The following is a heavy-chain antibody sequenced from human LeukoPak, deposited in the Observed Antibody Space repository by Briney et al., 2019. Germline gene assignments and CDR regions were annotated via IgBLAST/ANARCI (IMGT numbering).Heavy chain of an antibody. CDR1: GFTFSSYS. J-gene: IGHJ4*02. V-gene: IGHV3-21*01. D-gene: IGHD2-2*01. CDR2: ISSSSSYI. CDR3: ARDYCSSTSCLEGFFDY. Sequence: GGSLRLSCAASGFTFSSYSMNWVRQAPGKGLEWVSSISSSSSYIYYADSVKGRFTISRGNAKNSLYLQMNCLRAEDTAVYYCARDYCSSTSCLEGFFDYWGQGTLVTVSS.